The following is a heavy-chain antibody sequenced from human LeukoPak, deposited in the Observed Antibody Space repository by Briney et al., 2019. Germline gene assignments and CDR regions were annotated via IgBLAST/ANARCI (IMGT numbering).Heavy chain of an antibody. CDR3: ASRSSVAGSGPG. CDR1: GFTFSSYA. D-gene: IGHD6-13*01. V-gene: IGHV3-7*01. CDR2: INQDGSEK. J-gene: IGHJ4*02. Sequence: GGSLRLSCAASGFTFSSYAMSWVRQAPGKGLEWVANINQDGSEKYYVDSVKGRFTISRDNAKNSQYLQMNSLRVEDTAVYYCASRSSVAGSGPGWGQGTLVTVSS.